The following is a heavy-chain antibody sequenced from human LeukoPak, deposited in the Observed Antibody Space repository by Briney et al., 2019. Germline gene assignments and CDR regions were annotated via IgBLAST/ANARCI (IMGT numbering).Heavy chain of an antibody. Sequence: GGSLRLSCAASGFTFSSYGMSWVRQAPGKGLEWVSDINGSGGSTYYADSVKGRFTISRDNAKNSLYLQMNSLRAEDTAVYYCARDNDPPATDFWSGYQYYYYYYMDVWGKGTTVTVSS. V-gene: IGHV3-23*01. CDR3: ARDNDPPATDFWSGYQYYYYYYMDV. CDR2: INGSGGST. D-gene: IGHD3-3*01. J-gene: IGHJ6*03. CDR1: GFTFSSYG.